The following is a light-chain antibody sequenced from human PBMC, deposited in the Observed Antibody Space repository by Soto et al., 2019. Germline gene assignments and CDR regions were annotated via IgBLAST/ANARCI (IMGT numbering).Light chain of an antibody. CDR1: QSVSTY. CDR2: GAS. Sequence: EIVLTQSPATLSLSPWERATLSCRASQSVSTYLVWYQQKPGQAPRLLIYGASNRATGIPARFSGSGSGTDFTLAISSLEPEDFSVYYCQQRSSWSGITFGQGTRLEIK. V-gene: IGKV3-11*01. J-gene: IGKJ5*01. CDR3: QQRSSWSGIT.